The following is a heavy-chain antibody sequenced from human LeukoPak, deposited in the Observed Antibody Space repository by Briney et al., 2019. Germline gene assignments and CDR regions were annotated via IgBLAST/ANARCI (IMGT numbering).Heavy chain of an antibody. D-gene: IGHD3-22*01. CDR1: GFTFSSYS. CDR2: ISSSSTI. J-gene: IGHJ4*02. Sequence: GGSLRLSCAASGFTFSSYSIDWVRQAPGKGLEWLSYISSSSTIYYADSVKGRFAISRDNAKNSVYLQMNSLRAEDTAVYYCARVWSSGYTKDYWGQGTLVTVSS. V-gene: IGHV3-48*04. CDR3: ARVWSSGYTKDY.